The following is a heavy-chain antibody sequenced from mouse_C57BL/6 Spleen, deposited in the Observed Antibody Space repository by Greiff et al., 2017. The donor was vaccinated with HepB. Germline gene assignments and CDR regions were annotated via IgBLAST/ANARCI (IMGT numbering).Heavy chain of an antibody. Sequence: QVHVKQPGTELVKPGASVKLSCKASGYTFTSYWMHWVKQRPGQGLEWIGNINPSNGGTNYNEKFKSKATLTVDKSSSTAYMQLSSLTSEDSAVYYCARGGIYYYGSSDYWGQGTTLTVSS. CDR3: ARGGIYYYGSSDY. CDR2: INPSNGGT. D-gene: IGHD1-1*01. CDR1: GYTFTSYW. V-gene: IGHV1-53*01. J-gene: IGHJ2*01.